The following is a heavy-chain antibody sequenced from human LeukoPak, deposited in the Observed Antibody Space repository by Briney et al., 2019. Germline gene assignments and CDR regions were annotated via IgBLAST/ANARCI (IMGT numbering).Heavy chain of an antibody. J-gene: IGHJ4*02. CDR2: ISPPGGST. D-gene: IGHD5-18*01. Sequence: ASVKVSCKTSGYTFTTYYINWVRQAPGQGREWMGMISPPGGSTTYADKFQGRISMTRDMSTSTGYMEMRSLRSEDTAVYYCAIVPRPGEYNYGYGGYWGQGTPVAVSS. V-gene: IGHV1-46*01. CDR3: AIVPRPGEYNYGYGGY. CDR1: GYTFTTYY.